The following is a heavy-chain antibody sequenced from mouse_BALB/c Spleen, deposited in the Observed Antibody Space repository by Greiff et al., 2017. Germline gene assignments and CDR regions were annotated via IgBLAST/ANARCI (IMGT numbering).Heavy chain of an antibody. CDR1: GYTFTSYN. Sequence: QVQLQQPGAELVKPGASVKMSCKASGYTFTSYNMHWVKQTPGQGLEWIGAIYPGNGDTSYNQKFKGKATLTADKSSSTAYMQLSSLTSEDSAVYYCARRDDYAASFAYWGQGTLVTVSA. CDR2: IYPGNGDT. J-gene: IGHJ3*01. V-gene: IGHV1-12*01. D-gene: IGHD2-4*01. CDR3: ARRDDYAASFAY.